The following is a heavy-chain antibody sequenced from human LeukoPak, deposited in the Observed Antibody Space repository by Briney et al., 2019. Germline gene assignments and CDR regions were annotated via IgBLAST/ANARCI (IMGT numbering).Heavy chain of an antibody. D-gene: IGHD2-8*01. Sequence: PGGSLRLSCAASSLPFSGYWMTWVRQAPGKGLEWVASIKQDGSEIYYVDSVKGRFTISRDNAKNSLYLQMNSLRAEDTAVYYCARANIVLRVYAQPHGFFDYWGQGSLVTVSS. J-gene: IGHJ4*02. V-gene: IGHV3-7*05. CDR3: ARANIVLRVYAQPHGFFDY. CDR2: IKQDGSEI. CDR1: SLPFSGYW.